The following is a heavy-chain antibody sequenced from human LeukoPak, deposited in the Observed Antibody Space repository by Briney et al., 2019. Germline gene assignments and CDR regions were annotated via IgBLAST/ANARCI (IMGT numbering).Heavy chain of an antibody. Sequence: GGCLRLSCVASGFTFSNYAMGWVRQAPGKRPEWVSSLTDSGGTTYYVDSVKGRFAISRDNAKNSLYLQMNSLRAEDTAVYYCAAISYLAFDIWGQGTVVTVSS. J-gene: IGHJ3*02. CDR3: AAISYLAFDI. D-gene: IGHD2/OR15-2a*01. CDR2: LTDSGGTT. V-gene: IGHV3-23*01. CDR1: GFTFSNYA.